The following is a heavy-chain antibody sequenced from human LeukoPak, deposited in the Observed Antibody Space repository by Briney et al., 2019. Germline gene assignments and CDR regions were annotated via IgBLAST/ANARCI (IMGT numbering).Heavy chain of an antibody. J-gene: IGHJ5*02. D-gene: IGHD1-26*01. V-gene: IGHV5-51*01. CDR3: ARHHYSGLYNWFDP. CDR1: GYSFTNYW. CDR2: IYPGDSDT. Sequence: GESLKISCKGSGYSFTNYWLAWVRQVPGQGLEWMGIIYPGDSDTRYSPSFQGQVTISADKSISTAYLQWSGLKASDTAMYYCARHHYSGLYNWFDPWGQGTLVTVSS.